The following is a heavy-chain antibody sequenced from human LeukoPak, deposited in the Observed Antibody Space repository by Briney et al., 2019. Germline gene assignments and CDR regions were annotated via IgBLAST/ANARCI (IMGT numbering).Heavy chain of an antibody. J-gene: IGHJ4*02. CDR3: ARGTRITIFGVVTNLDY. D-gene: IGHD3-3*01. V-gene: IGHV3-20*04. Sequence: PGGSLRLSCTASGFTFGDYAMSWVRQAPGKGLEWVSGINWNGGSTGYADSVKGRFTISRDNAKNSLYLQMNSLRAEDTALYYCARGTRITIFGVVTNLDYWGQGTLVTVSS. CDR2: INWNGGST. CDR1: GFTFGDYA.